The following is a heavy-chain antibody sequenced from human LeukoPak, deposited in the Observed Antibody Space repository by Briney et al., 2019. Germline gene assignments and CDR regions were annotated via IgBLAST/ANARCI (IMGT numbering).Heavy chain of an antibody. CDR1: GFTFSSYG. Sequence: PGGSLRLSCAASGFTFSSYGMSWVRQAPGKGLEWVSAISGSGGSTYYADSVKGRFTISRDNSKNTLYLQMNSLRAEDTAVYYCAKCLPIAAAGIEWFDPWGQGTLVTVSA. V-gene: IGHV3-23*01. D-gene: IGHD6-13*01. J-gene: IGHJ5*02. CDR2: ISGSGGST. CDR3: AKCLPIAAAGIEWFDP.